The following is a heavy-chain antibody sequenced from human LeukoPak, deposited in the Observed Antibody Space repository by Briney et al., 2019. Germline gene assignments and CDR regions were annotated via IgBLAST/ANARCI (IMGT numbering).Heavy chain of an antibody. CDR1: GFTFSSHW. CDR2: IKEDGSEQ. Sequence: PGGSLRLSSAASGFTFSSHWMHWVRQVPGKGLQWVANIKEDGSEQHCVDSVKGRFTISRDNTKNSLYLQMNSLSVEDTAVHYCARFRGGIWGQGTMVTVSS. J-gene: IGHJ3*02. D-gene: IGHD3-16*01. V-gene: IGHV3-7*01. CDR3: ARFRGGI.